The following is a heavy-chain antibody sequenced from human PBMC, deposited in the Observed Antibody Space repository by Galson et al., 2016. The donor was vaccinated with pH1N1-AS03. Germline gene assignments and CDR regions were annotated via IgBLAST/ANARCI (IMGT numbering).Heavy chain of an antibody. CDR3: VKESPKEAGDY. J-gene: IGHJ4*02. CDR1: GFTLGGYG. CDR2: IQYDESYR. Sequence: SLRLSCAASGFTLGGYGMHWVRQAPGKGPEWVAFIQYDESYRNYADSVKGRFSISRDISKNTLYLQMNSLRVEDTAMFYCVKESPKEAGDYWGRGVMVTVSS. V-gene: IGHV3-30*02.